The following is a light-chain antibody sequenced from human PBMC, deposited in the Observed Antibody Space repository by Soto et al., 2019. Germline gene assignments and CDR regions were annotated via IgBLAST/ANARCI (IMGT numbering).Light chain of an antibody. Sequence: DIQMTQSPSSLSASVGDRVTITCRASQGISNFLAWYQQKPGKVPKLLIYAASTLQSGVPYRFSGSGSGTDFTLTISSLQPEDVATYSCQNYNSAPGPFGQGTRLEIK. CDR1: QGISNF. J-gene: IGKJ5*01. CDR3: QNYNSAPGP. CDR2: AAS. V-gene: IGKV1-27*01.